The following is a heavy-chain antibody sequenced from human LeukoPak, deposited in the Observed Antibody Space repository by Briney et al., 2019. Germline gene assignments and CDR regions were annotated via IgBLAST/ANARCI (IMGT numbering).Heavy chain of an antibody. CDR1: GFTFSSYN. J-gene: IGHJ6*03. Sequence: GGSLRLSCAASGFTFSSYNMNWVRQAPGKGLEWVSSITSSSSYIYYADSVKGRSTISRDNAKNSLYLQMDSLRVEDTAEYYCARDPYSGNYGAYYYYYMDVWGKGTTVTVSS. V-gene: IGHV3-21*06. CDR2: ITSSSSYI. CDR3: ARDPYSGNYGAYYYYYMDV. D-gene: IGHD1-26*01.